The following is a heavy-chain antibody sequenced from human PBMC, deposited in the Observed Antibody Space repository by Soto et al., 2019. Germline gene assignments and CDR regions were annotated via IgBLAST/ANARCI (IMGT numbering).Heavy chain of an antibody. Sequence: EASVEVSCKTSGYAFTSYAIHWVRQAPGQRLEWMGWINAGNGNTEYSQKFQGRVTISVDTSKNQFSLKLNSVTAADTAVYYCARXLWGYCGTDCYPLDVWGQGTTVTVSS. D-gene: IGHD2-21*02. CDR3: ARXLWGYCGTDCYPLDV. CDR1: GYAFTSYA. V-gene: IGHV1-3*01. J-gene: IGHJ6*02. CDR2: INAGNGNT.